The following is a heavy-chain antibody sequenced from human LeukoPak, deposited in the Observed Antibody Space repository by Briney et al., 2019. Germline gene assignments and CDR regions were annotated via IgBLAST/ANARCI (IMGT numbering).Heavy chain of an antibody. J-gene: IGHJ4*02. CDR3: ARGLGSVSYYGY. D-gene: IGHD3-10*01. Sequence: ASVKVSCKASGYTFTNYLIHWVRQAPGQGLEWVGIINPSGGTATYAPKFQGRVTMTRDTSTSTVYMELSSLRSEDTDVYYCARGLGSVSYYGYWGQGTLVTVSS. CDR1: GYTFTNYL. CDR2: INPSGGTA. V-gene: IGHV1-46*01.